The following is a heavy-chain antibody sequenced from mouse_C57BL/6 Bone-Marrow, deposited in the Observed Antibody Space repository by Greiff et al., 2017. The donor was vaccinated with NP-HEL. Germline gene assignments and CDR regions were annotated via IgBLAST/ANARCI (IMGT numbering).Heavy chain of an antibody. CDR1: GYTFTSYW. CDR3: ARWGYGSSYDYAMDY. CDR2: IDPSDSYT. Sequence: QVQLQQPGAELVKPGASVKLSCKASGYTFTSYWMQWVKQRPGQGLEWIGEIDPSDSYTNYNQKFKGKATLTVDTSSSTAYMQLSSLTSEDSAVYYCARWGYGSSYDYAMDYWGQGTSVTVSS. V-gene: IGHV1-50*01. D-gene: IGHD1-1*01. J-gene: IGHJ4*01.